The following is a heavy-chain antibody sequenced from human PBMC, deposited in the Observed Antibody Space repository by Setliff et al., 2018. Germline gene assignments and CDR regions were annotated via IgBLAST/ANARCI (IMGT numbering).Heavy chain of an antibody. CDR3: ARARSSSGWVNWFDP. Sequence: ASVKVSCKASGYTFTDYYIHWVRQAPGQGLEWLGWINTNTGNPTYAQGFTGRFVFSLDTFVSTAYLQITSLKAEDTAVYYCARARSSSGWVNWFDPWGQGTLVTVSS. V-gene: IGHV7-4-1*02. J-gene: IGHJ5*02. D-gene: IGHD6-19*01. CDR2: INTNTGNP. CDR1: GYTFTDYY.